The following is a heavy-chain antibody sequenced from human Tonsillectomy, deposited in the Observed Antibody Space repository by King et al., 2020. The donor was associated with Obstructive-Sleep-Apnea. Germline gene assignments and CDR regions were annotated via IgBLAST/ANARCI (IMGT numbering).Heavy chain of an antibody. CDR1: GFTFDDYA. J-gene: IGHJ4*02. V-gene: IGHV3-9*01. CDR3: VKDRSSGWYGPLDY. Sequence: VQLVESGGGLVQPGRSLRLSCAASGFTFDDYAMHWVRQGPGKGPEWVSGINWNGVSIGYADSVKGRFTISRDNAKNSLYLQMKGLRAEDTALYYCVKDRSSGWYGPLDYWGQGTLVTVSS. CDR2: INWNGVSI. D-gene: IGHD6-19*01.